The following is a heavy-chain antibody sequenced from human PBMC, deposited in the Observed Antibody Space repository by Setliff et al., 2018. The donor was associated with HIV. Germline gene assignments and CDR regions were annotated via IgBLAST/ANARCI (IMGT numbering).Heavy chain of an antibody. D-gene: IGHD3-10*02. CDR2: ISPQNGVA. CDR3: ARPRMFDSFDI. CDR1: GYMMFGYK. Sequence: ASVMVSCTAGGYMMFGYKMSWLRQAPGQGLEWIGRISPQNGVAEYAPKFLGRVTMTLDTSISTAFLEIPRVTSDDAAVYYCARPRMFDSFDIWGQGTMVTVSS. J-gene: IGHJ3*02. V-gene: IGHV1-2*06.